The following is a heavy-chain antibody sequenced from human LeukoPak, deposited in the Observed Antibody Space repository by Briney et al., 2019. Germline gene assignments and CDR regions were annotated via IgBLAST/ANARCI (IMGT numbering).Heavy chain of an antibody. CDR2: ISPSGNT. CDR1: SDSISTHS. CDR3: VRGGRVTTVINY. D-gene: IGHD4-17*01. J-gene: IGHJ4*02. Sequence: SETLSLTCSVSSDSISTHSWSWIRQPAGKRLEWIGHISPSGNTNYNPSLKSRVTMSVDTSKNHFSLKLTSVTAADTAVYYCVRGGRVTTVINYWGQGTLVTVSS. V-gene: IGHV4-4*07.